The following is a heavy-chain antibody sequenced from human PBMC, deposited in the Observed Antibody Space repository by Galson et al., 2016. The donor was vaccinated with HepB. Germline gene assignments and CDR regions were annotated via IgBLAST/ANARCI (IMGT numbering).Heavy chain of an antibody. J-gene: IGHJ6*02. Sequence: SVKVSCKASGGSFSNYAFIWVRQAPGQGLEWMGGIIPLLGITHYAQKFQGRVTISAERSTTTAYMELSSLRSDDTAVYYCARDKKYQMQFSSMYYYYAMDVWGQGPAVTVSS. D-gene: IGHD2-2*01. CDR1: GGSFSNYA. CDR2: IIPLLGIT. CDR3: ARDKKYQMQFSSMYYYYAMDV. V-gene: IGHV1-69*10.